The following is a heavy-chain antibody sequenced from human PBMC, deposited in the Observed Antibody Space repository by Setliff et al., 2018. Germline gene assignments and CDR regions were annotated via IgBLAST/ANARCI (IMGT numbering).Heavy chain of an antibody. V-gene: IGHV1-18*01. J-gene: IGHJ4*02. Sequence: ASVKVSCKTSGSTFTNYGITWVRQAPGQGLEWMGWINNYSFKTNYPQKFLGRVTVSTDTSTGTAYMELGSLTSDDTAIYYCARINFYVSSGYYYAPDYWGQGSLVTVSS. CDR1: GSTFTNYG. CDR3: ARINFYVSSGYYYAPDY. CDR2: INNYSFKT. D-gene: IGHD3-22*01.